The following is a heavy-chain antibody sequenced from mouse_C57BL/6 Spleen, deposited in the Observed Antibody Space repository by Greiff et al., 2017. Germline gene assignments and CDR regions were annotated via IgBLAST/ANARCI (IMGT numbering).Heavy chain of an antibody. V-gene: IGHV14-4*01. J-gene: IGHJ2*01. D-gene: IGHD6-1*01. CDR1: GFNIKDDY. Sequence: EVKLMESGAELVRPGASVKLSCTASGFNIKDDYMHWVKQRPEQGLEWIGWIDPENGDTEYASKFQGKATITADTSSNTAYLQLSSLTSEDTAVYYCTTPSKDYWGQGTTLTVSS. CDR2: IDPENGDT. CDR3: TTPSKDY.